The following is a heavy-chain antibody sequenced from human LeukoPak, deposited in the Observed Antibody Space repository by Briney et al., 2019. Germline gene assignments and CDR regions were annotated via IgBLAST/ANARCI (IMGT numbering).Heavy chain of an antibody. V-gene: IGHV3-11*01. CDR1: GFTFSDYY. J-gene: IGHJ5*02. Sequence: GGSLRLSCAASGFTFSDYYMSWVRQAPGKGLEWVSYISSSGSTIYYADSVKGRFTISRDNAKNSLYLQMNSLRAEDTAVYYCARAPDYYGSGSSRWFDPWGQGTLVTVSS. CDR3: ARAPDYYGSGSSRWFDP. D-gene: IGHD3-10*01. CDR2: ISSSGSTI.